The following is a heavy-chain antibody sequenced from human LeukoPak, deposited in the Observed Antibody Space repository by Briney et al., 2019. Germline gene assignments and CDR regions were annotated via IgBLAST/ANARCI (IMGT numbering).Heavy chain of an antibody. CDR1: GYTFTSYD. J-gene: IGHJ6*03. V-gene: IGHV1-8*03. Sequence: ASVEVSCKASGYTFTSYDINWVRQATGQGLEWMGWMNPNSGNTGYAQKFQGRVTITRNTSISTAYMELSTLRSEDTAVYYCARLATKEVYMDVWGKGTTVTVSS. D-gene: IGHD5-12*01. CDR2: MNPNSGNT. CDR3: ARLATKEVYMDV.